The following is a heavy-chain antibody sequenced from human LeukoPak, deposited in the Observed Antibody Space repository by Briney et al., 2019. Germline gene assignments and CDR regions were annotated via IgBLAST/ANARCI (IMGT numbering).Heavy chain of an antibody. CDR1: GFTFSSYW. CDR2: IKQDGSEK. J-gene: IGHJ6*03. Sequence: GGSLRLSCAVSGFTFSSYWMSWVRQAPGKGLEWVANIKQDGSEKYYVDSVKGRFTISRDNAKNSLYLQMNSLRAEDTAVYYCARGVVLLWFGEFTMDVWGKGTTVTVSS. CDR3: ARGVVLLWFGEFTMDV. D-gene: IGHD3-10*01. V-gene: IGHV3-7*01.